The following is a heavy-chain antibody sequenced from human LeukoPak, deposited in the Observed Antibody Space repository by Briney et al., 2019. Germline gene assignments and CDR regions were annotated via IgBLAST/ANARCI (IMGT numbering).Heavy chain of an antibody. J-gene: IGHJ4*02. D-gene: IGHD3-9*01. CDR2: ISCSGGST. Sequence: GGSLRLSCAASGFTFNSYAMSWVRQAPGKGLEWVSAISCSGGSTYYADSVKRRFTISRDNSKNTLHLQMIRLRAEYTAVYYGATTLGGYDILTGYYNVGFDYWGQGTLVTVSS. CDR3: ATTLGGYDILTGYYNVGFDY. V-gene: IGHV3-23*01. CDR1: GFTFNSYA.